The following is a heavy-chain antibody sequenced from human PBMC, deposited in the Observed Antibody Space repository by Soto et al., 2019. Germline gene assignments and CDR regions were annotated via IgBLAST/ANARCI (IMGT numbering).Heavy chain of an antibody. CDR2: IYFTGST. CDR3: TRGPPRVQWFDP. J-gene: IGHJ5*02. CDR1: CGAVSSGTYC. V-gene: IGHV4-61*01. Sequence: SETLSLTCTVSCGAVSSGTYCCSWIRQPPGKGLEWIGHIYFTGSTNYNPSLKSRVTMSLDTSRNQFSLKLSSVTAADTAVYYCTRGPPRVQWFDPWGLGTLVTVSS.